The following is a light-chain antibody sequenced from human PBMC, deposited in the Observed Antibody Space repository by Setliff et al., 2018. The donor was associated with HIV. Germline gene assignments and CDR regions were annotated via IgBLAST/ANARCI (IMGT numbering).Light chain of an antibody. V-gene: IGKV1-8*01. J-gene: IGKJ1*01. CDR3: QQYRNYPWT. CDR2: ATS. CDR1: QGVGNY. Sequence: AIRLTQSPSSISASTGDRVTISCRASQGVGNYLAWYQQKPGKAPNLLVYATSTLHSGVPSRFGGNGSATDFTLTISCLQSEDFATYYCQQYRNYPWTFGQGTKVDIK.